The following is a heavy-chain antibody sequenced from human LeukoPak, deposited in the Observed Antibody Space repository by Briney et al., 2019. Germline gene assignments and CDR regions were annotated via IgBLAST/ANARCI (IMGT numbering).Heavy chain of an antibody. CDR1: GGSTSSYY. CDR3: ARWEVRLNAFEM. Sequence: SETLSLTCTVSGGSTSSYYWSWIRQPPGKGLEWIRYTHHSGNTLYNPSLKSRVTTSVDTSKNQFSLSLSSVTAADTAVYYCARWEVRLNAFEMWGQGTMVTVSS. J-gene: IGHJ3*02. V-gene: IGHV4-59*08. CDR2: THHSGNT. D-gene: IGHD3-10*01.